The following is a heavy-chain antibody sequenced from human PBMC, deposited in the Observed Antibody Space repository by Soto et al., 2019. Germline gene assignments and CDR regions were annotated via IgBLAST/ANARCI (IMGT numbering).Heavy chain of an antibody. CDR1: GYPFVNFA. CDR3: ARLHVNYSDSSVYFFSDH. D-gene: IGHD3-22*01. V-gene: IGHV1-18*01. CDR2: ITPSNGNT. J-gene: IGHJ4*02. Sequence: QVQLVQSAAEMKKPGASVQVSCKAFGYPFVNFAFNWVRQAPGKGPEWIGWITPSNGNTNYAQTLQGRLPLTADTSTGTAHMELRGLTSDDTAMYYCARLHVNYSDSSVYFFSDHWGRGTQVTVFS.